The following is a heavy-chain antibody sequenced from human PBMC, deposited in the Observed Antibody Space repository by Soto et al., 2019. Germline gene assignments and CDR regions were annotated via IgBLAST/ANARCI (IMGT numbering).Heavy chain of an antibody. CDR2: ISYDGSNN. Sequence: QVQLVESGGGVVEPGRSLRLSCAASGFTFSSYGMHWVRQAPGKGLEWVAVISYDGSNNDYSDSVKGRFTISRDNSKNTLYLQMNSLSAEDTAVYYCATLVVVSSYNWFDPWGQGTLVTVSS. V-gene: IGHV3-30*03. D-gene: IGHD2-15*01. J-gene: IGHJ5*02. CDR1: GFTFSSYG. CDR3: ATLVVVSSYNWFDP.